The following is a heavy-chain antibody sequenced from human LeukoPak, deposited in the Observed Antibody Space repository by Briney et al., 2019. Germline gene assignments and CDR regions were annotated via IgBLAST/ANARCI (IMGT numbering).Heavy chain of an antibody. CDR3: ASRLEYSTSSGIY. D-gene: IGHD6-6*01. CDR2: INHSGST. J-gene: IGHJ4*02. Sequence: SETLPLTCAVYGGSFSGYYWSWIRQPPGKGLEWIGEINHSGSTNYNPSLKSRVTISVDTSKNQFSLKLSSVTAADTAVYYCASRLEYSTSSGIYWGQGTLVTVSS. V-gene: IGHV4-34*01. CDR1: GGSFSGYY.